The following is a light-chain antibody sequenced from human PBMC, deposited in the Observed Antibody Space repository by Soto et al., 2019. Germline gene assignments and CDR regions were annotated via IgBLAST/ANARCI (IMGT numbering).Light chain of an antibody. CDR2: DAS. CDR3: QHRSNWPLT. V-gene: IGKV3-11*01. Sequence: IVMTKYTATLSAFPGDRVPLSCRASQSVSSYLAWYQQKPGQAPRLLIYDASNRATGIPARFSGSGSGTDFTLTISSLEPEDFAVYYCQHRSNWPLTFGGGTNVDI. CDR1: QSVSSY. J-gene: IGKJ4*01.